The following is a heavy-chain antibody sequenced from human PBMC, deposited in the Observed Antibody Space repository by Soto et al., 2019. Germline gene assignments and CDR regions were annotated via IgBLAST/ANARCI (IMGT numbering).Heavy chain of an antibody. CDR3: TTVPMTAIVGATFDY. CDR2: IKSKTDGGTT. CDR1: GFTFSNAW. D-gene: IGHD1-26*01. J-gene: IGHJ4*02. Sequence: GGSLRLSCAASGFTFSNAWMSWVRQAPGKGLEWVGRIKSKTDGGTTDYAAPVKGRFTISRDDSKNTLYLQMNSLKTEDTAVYYCTTVPMTAIVGATFDYWGQGTLVTVS. V-gene: IGHV3-15*01.